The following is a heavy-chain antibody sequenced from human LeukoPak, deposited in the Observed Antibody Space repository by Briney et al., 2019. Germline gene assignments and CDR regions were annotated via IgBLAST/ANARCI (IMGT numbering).Heavy chain of an antibody. V-gene: IGHV3-11*01. CDR2: ISSSGSTI. D-gene: IGHD3-16*02. CDR3: ARDLAYRDYVWGSYRYPDY. CDR1: GFTFSDYY. J-gene: IGHJ4*02. Sequence: AGGSLRLSCAASGFTFSDYYMSWIRQAPGKGLEWVSYISSSGSTIYYADSVKGRFTISRDNAKNSLYLQMNSLRAEDTAVYYCARDLAYRDYVWGSYRYPDYWGQGTLVTVSS.